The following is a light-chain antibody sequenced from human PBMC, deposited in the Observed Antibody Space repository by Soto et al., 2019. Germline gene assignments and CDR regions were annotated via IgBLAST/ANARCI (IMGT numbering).Light chain of an antibody. Sequence: DIVMTQSPLSLPVTPGEPASISCRSSQILLHSNGYNYLDWYLQKPGQSPQLLIYLGSNRASWVPDRFSGSGSGTDFTLKISRVEAEDVGVYYCMQALQSPLTFGGGTKVEIK. J-gene: IGKJ4*01. CDR2: LGS. CDR3: MQALQSPLT. V-gene: IGKV2-28*01. CDR1: QILLHSNGYNY.